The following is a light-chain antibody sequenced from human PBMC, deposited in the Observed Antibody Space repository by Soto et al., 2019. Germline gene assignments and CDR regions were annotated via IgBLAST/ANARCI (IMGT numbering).Light chain of an antibody. CDR2: GAS. J-gene: IGKJ1*01. CDR3: LQDYNFPWA. CDR1: QGIRGD. V-gene: IGKV1-6*01. Sequence: IQMTQSPSSLSASLGARVTISCRASQGIRGDLAWYQQKPGKVLKLLIDGASKLESGVPSRFSGSGFGTDFTLTISSLQPEDFATYYCLQDYNFPWAFGQGTKVEIK.